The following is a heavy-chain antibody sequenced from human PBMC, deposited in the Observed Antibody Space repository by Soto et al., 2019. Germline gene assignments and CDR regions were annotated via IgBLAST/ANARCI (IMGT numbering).Heavy chain of an antibody. Sequence: GGSLRLSCAASGFTFSSYGMHWVRQAPGKGLEWVAVISYDGSNKYYADSVKGRFTISRDNSKNTLYLQMNSLRAEDTAVYYCAKGGTGYCSGGSCYSAYMDVWGQGTTVTVSS. D-gene: IGHD2-15*01. CDR2: ISYDGSNK. J-gene: IGHJ6*02. V-gene: IGHV3-30*18. CDR3: AKGGTGYCSGGSCYSAYMDV. CDR1: GFTFSSYG.